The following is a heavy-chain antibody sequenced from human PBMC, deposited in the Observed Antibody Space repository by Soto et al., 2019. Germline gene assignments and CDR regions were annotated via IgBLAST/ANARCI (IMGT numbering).Heavy chain of an antibody. CDR1: GGSFSGYY. J-gene: IGHJ6*02. D-gene: IGHD2-15*01. CDR2: INHSGST. Sequence: PSETLSLTCAVYGGSFSGYYWSWIRQPPGKGLEWIGEINHSGSTNYNPSLKSRVTISVDTSKNQFSLKLSSVTAADTAVYYCARRVVVRYYYYYYGMDVWGQGTTVTVSS. CDR3: ARRVVVRYYYYYYGMDV. V-gene: IGHV4-34*01.